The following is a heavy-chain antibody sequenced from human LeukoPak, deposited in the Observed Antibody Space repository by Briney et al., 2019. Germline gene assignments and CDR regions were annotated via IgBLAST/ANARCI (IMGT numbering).Heavy chain of an antibody. J-gene: IGHJ4*02. Sequence: GGSLRLSCAASGFTFSSYWMHWVRQAPGKGLVWVSRINSDGSSTSYADSVKGRFTISRDNAKNTLYLQTNSLRAEDTAVYYCARDDSSGYYYYQGYWGQGTLVTVSS. CDR1: GFTFSSYW. CDR2: INSDGSST. CDR3: ARDDSSGYYYYQGY. V-gene: IGHV3-74*01. D-gene: IGHD3-22*01.